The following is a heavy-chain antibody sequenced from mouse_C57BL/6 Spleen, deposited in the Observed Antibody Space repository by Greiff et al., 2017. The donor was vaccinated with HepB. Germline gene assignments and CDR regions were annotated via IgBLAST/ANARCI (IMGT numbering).Heavy chain of an antibody. Sequence: VQLQQPGAELVKPGASVKLSCKASGYTFTSYWMQWVKQRPGQGLEWIGEIDPSDSYTNYNQKFKGKATLTVDTSSSTAYMQLSSLTSEDSAVYYCTRGGNDGWYFDVWGTGTTVTVSS. V-gene: IGHV1-50*01. J-gene: IGHJ1*03. CDR3: TRGGNDGWYFDV. CDR1: GYTFTSYW. CDR2: IDPSDSYT. D-gene: IGHD2-2*01.